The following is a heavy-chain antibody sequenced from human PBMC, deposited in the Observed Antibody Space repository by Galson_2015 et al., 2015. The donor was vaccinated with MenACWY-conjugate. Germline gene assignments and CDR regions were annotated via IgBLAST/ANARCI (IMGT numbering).Heavy chain of an antibody. V-gene: IGHV1-3*01. Sequence: SAYTFTSSAMHWVRQAPGQRLEWMGWINAGNGNTKYSQKFQGRVTITRDTSASTAYMELSSLRSEDTAVYYCASATVTTFPYDYWGQGTLVTVSS. CDR1: AYTFTSSA. J-gene: IGHJ4*02. CDR2: INAGNGNT. CDR3: ASATVTTFPYDY. D-gene: IGHD4-17*01.